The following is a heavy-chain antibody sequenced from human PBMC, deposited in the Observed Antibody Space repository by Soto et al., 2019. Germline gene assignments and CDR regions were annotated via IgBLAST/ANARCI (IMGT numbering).Heavy chain of an antibody. J-gene: IGHJ3*02. CDR3: AAGYDSTAFDI. CDR2: IYSGGSK. D-gene: IGHD3-22*01. CDR1: EFTISSNY. V-gene: IGHV3-53*01. Sequence: VSLTLSCAASEFTISSNYMSWVRQAPGKGLEWVSVIYSGGSKYYEDSVKGRFTISRNNSKNTLYLQMNSLRAEDTAVYYCAAGYDSTAFDIWGQGTMVTVSS.